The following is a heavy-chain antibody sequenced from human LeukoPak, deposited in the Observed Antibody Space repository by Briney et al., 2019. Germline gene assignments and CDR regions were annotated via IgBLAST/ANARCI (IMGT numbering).Heavy chain of an antibody. CDR1: GYSFTNYW. Sequence: GESLKISCKGSGYSFTNYWIAWVRQMPGKGLEWMGIIYPGDSGTRYSSSFQGQVTISVDKSISTAYLQWSGLKASDTAIYYCARHDLGYCSGGSCPVYYFYYMDVWGKGTTVTVSS. V-gene: IGHV5-51*01. J-gene: IGHJ6*03. CDR2: IYPGDSGT. D-gene: IGHD2-15*01. CDR3: ARHDLGYCSGGSCPVYYFYYMDV.